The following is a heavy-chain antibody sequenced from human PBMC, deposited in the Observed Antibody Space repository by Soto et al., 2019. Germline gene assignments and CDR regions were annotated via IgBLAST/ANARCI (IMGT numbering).Heavy chain of an antibody. CDR3: ARDNLDFWSLYPPAFDY. CDR1: GGSLSKYY. D-gene: IGHD3-3*01. CDR2: ISTSGHV. V-gene: IGHV4-4*07. J-gene: IGHJ4*02. Sequence: QVELQESGPGLVKPSETLSLTCSVSGGSLSKYYWSWIRQPAGKGLEWIGRISTSGHVVSKASLRSRLTMSGDTSKNPLSLKLTSVTAADPAVYYCARDNLDFWSLYPPAFDYWGQGALVTVSS.